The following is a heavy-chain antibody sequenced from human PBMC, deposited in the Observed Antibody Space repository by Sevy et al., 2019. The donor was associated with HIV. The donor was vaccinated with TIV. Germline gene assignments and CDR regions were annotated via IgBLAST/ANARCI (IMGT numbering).Heavy chain of an antibody. CDR3: ARDSRYCSGGSCYKSFDY. J-gene: IGHJ4*02. V-gene: IGHV1-2*06. CDR2: INPNSGGT. Sequence: ASVKVSCKASGYTFTGYYMHWVRQAPGQGLEWMGRINPNSGGTNYAQTFQGRVTMTRDTSISTAYMELSRLRSDDTAVYYCARDSRYCSGGSCYKSFDYWGQGTLVTVSS. CDR1: GYTFTGYY. D-gene: IGHD2-15*01.